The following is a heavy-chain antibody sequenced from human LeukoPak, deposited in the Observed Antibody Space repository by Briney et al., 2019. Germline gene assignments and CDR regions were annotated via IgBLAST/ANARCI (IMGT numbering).Heavy chain of an antibody. J-gene: IGHJ5*02. CDR3: ARGLYSSGWYSWFDP. CDR1: GDTFSRYA. D-gene: IGHD6-19*01. Sequence: SVKVSCKASGDTFSRYAINWVRQAPGQGPEWMGRITPFLGIANYPQKFQGRVTITADESTTTVYMELSSLRSEDTAVYYCARGLYSSGWYSWFDPWGQGTLVTVSS. V-gene: IGHV1-69*04. CDR2: ITPFLGIA.